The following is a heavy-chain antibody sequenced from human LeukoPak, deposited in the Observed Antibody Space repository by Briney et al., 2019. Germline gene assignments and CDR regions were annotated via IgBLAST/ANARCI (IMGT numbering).Heavy chain of an antibody. D-gene: IGHD3-3*01. J-gene: IGHJ6*02. CDR2: IYSGGST. CDR3: ASEGGVVIMGMDV. V-gene: IGHV3-66*02. Sequence: PGGSLRLSCAASGFTVSSNYMSWVRQAPGKGLEWVSVIYSGGSTYYADSVKGRFTISRDNSKNTLYLQMNSLRAEDTAVYYCASEGGVVIMGMDVWGQGTTVTVSS. CDR1: GFTVSSNY.